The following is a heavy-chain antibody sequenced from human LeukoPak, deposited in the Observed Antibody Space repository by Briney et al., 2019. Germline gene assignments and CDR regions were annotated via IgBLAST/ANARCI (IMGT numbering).Heavy chain of an antibody. V-gene: IGHV1-46*01. D-gene: IGHD4-17*01. CDR3: ARATPDTVLVGRPYLSTFDY. J-gene: IGHJ4*02. CDR2: INPSGGST. CDR1: GYTFTTYY. Sequence: GASVKVSCKASGYTFTTYYMHWVRQAPGQGLEWMGIINPSGGSTSYAQNFQGRVTMTRDTSTSTAYMELSSLRSEDTAVYYCARATPDTVLVGRPYLSTFDYWGQGTQVTVST.